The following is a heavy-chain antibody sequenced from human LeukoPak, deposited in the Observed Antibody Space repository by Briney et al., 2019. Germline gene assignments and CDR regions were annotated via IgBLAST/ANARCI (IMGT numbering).Heavy chain of an antibody. V-gene: IGHV4-59*01. CDR1: SGSITSYY. CDR3: AGAPNRHFFDY. J-gene: IGHJ4*01. Sequence: SETLSRTCTVSSGSITSYYWSWIRQPPGRGLEYIGHIYYTGTTDYHPSLKSRVTMSVDTSKNQFSLRLISVTASDTAVYFCAGAPNRHFFDYWGHGTLVAVSS. CDR2: IYYTGTT.